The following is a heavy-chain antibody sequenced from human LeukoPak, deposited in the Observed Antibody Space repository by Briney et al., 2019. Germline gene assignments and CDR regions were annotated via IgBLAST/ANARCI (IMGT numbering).Heavy chain of an antibody. CDR2: IYTSGST. CDR3: AKDYVPFPPAGYYFDY. CDR1: GGSISSGSYY. Sequence: SETLSLTCTVSGGSISSGSYYWSWIRQPAGKGLEWIGRIYTSGSTNYNPSLKSRVTISVDTSKNQFSLKLSSVTAADTAVYYCAKDYVPFPPAGYYFDYWGQGTLVTVSS. D-gene: IGHD3-10*02. V-gene: IGHV4-61*02. J-gene: IGHJ4*02.